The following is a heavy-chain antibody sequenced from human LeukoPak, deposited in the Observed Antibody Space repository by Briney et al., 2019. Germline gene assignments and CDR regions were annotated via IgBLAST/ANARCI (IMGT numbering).Heavy chain of an antibody. CDR2: ISGSGSNT. CDR3: AKYVFSYGAGSYLAH. J-gene: IGHJ4*02. V-gene: IGHV3-23*01. Sequence: GGSLRLSCAASGFTFDDYGMNWVRQAPGKGLEWVSGISGSGSNTYYAESVKDRFIISRDSTKNTLFLQVNNLRVEDTAVYYCAKYVFSYGAGSYLAHWGRGTLVSVSS. D-gene: IGHD3-10*01. CDR1: GFTFDDYG.